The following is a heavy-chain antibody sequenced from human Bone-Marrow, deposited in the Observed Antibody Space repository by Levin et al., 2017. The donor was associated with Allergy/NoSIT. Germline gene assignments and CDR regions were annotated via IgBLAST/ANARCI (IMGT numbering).Heavy chain of an antibody. J-gene: IGHJ5*02. D-gene: IGHD6-19*01. CDR2: FDSENDKT. CDR3: YVHGVEVAGA. V-gene: IGHV1-24*01. CDR1: GYTVTELS. Sequence: PGESLKISCKVSGYTVTELSMHWVRQAPGKGLEWMGGFDSENDKTIYAQKLQGRVTMTEDTSTDTAYLEVSSLRSEDTAVYFCYVHGVEVAGAWGQGTLVTVSS.